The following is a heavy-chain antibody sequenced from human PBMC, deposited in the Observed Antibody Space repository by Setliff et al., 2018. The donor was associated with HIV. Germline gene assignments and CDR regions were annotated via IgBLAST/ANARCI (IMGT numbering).Heavy chain of an antibody. V-gene: IGHV4-39*07. CDR3: VRLYRGSTTKEKSDS. CDR2: IYYSGST. D-gene: IGHD1-26*01. CDR1: GGSITNNNYY. Sequence: SETLSLTCNVSGGSITNNNYYWGWIRQPPGEGLEWIASIYYSGSTSYNPALKSRVTMSVDAAKSQFFLKVASVTAADTAMYFCVRLYRGSTTKEKSDSWGQGMLVTVSS. J-gene: IGHJ4*02.